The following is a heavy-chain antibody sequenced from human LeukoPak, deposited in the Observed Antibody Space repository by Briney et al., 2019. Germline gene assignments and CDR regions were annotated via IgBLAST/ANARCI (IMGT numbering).Heavy chain of an antibody. Sequence: GRSLRLSCAASGFTFSSYAMHWVRQAPGKGLEWVAVISYDGSNKYYADSVKGRFTISRDNSKNTLYLQMNSLRAEDTAVYYCARDSSTYYDFWSGYDAFDIWGQGTMVTVSS. CDR3: ARDSSTYYDFWSGYDAFDI. CDR1: GFTFSSYA. D-gene: IGHD3-3*01. J-gene: IGHJ3*02. V-gene: IGHV3-30-3*01. CDR2: ISYDGSNK.